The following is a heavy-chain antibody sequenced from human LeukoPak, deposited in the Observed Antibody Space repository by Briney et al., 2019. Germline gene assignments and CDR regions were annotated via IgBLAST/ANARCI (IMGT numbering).Heavy chain of an antibody. Sequence: PGRSLRLSCAASGFTFSSYAMHWVRQAPGKGLEWVAVISYDGSNKYYADSVKGRFTISRDNSKNTLYLQMNSLRAEDTAVYYCAKDRADYGDYVGAFDIWGQGTMVTVSS. CDR3: AKDRADYGDYVGAFDI. D-gene: IGHD4-17*01. CDR1: GFTFSSYA. J-gene: IGHJ3*02. V-gene: IGHV3-30*04. CDR2: ISYDGSNK.